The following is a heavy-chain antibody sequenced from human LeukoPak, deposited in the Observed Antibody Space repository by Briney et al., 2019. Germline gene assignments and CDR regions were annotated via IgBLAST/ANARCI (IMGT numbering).Heavy chain of an antibody. CDR3: AKTTVGYSSGRYPGWPADC. V-gene: IGHV3-21*01. Sequence: PGGSLRLSCAASGFTFSNFNLNWVRQAPGKGLEWISSINSISTAIYYADSVKGRFTISRDNAKNSLYLQMDSLRAEDTAVYYCAKTTVGYSSGRYPGWPADCWGQGTLVTVSS. CDR1: GFTFSNFN. CDR2: INSISTAI. J-gene: IGHJ4*02. D-gene: IGHD6-19*01.